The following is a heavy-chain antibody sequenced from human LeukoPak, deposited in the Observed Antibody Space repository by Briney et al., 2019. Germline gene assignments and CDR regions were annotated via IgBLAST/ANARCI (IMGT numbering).Heavy chain of an antibody. D-gene: IGHD6-13*01. Sequence: GGSLRLSCAASGFTFSNYAMTWVRQAPGKGLEWIAAITSGDNTYYADSVKGRFTISRDKSKSTLYLEMNGLRAEDTAVYHCARAYGSSWYDYWGQGTLVTVSS. V-gene: IGHV3-23*01. CDR2: ITSGDNT. CDR3: ARAYGSSWYDY. J-gene: IGHJ4*02. CDR1: GFTFSNYA.